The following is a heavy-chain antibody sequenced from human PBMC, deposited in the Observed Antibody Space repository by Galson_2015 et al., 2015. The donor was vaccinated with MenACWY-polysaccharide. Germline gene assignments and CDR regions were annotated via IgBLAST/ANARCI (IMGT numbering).Heavy chain of an antibody. CDR1: GFTVSANY. Sequence: SLRLSCAASGFTVSANYMSWVRQAPGRGLEWVSIIYVGGSRHYADSVKGRFAISEDNSENTLYLQMNSLRAEDTAVYYCARGRFFCGSTTDFYKHAYSFDCWGRGPLVTVSS. J-gene: IGHJ4*02. CDR3: ARGRFFCGSTTDFYKHAYSFDC. CDR2: IYVGGSR. D-gene: IGHD2-15*01. V-gene: IGHV3-53*01.